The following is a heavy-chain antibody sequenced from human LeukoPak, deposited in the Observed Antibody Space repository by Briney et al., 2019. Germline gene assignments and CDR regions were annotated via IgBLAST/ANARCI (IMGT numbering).Heavy chain of an antibody. J-gene: IGHJ5*02. V-gene: IGHV3-21*04. Sequence: GGSLRLSCAASGFTLSSSSMNWVRQAPGKGLEWVSSISSSSSYIYYADSLKGRFTISRDNAKNSLYLQMDSLRAEDTAVYYCAKDSKVAAGKNHWDQGTLVTVSS. CDR2: ISSSSSYI. CDR3: AKDSKVAAGKNH. CDR1: GFTLSSSS. D-gene: IGHD6-13*01.